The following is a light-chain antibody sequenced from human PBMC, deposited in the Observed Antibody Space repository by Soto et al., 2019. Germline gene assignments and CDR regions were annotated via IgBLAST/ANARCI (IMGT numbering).Light chain of an antibody. CDR2: GAS. V-gene: IGKV3-20*01. J-gene: IGKJ1*01. Sequence: EIVLSQSPGILSLSPGESVTLSCRDSQTVSNDFLAWYQQKPGQAPRLLSIGASTRATDVPDRFSGSGSGADFTHTISRLEPEDFAVYYCQQYGSSPPRTFGQGTKVDIK. CDR3: QQYGSSPPRT. CDR1: QTVSNDF.